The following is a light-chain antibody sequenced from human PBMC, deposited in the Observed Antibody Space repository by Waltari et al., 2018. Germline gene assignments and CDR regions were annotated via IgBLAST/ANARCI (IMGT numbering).Light chain of an antibody. V-gene: IGKV2-30*02. J-gene: IGKJ2*01. CDR1: QSLVHSDGNTH. CDR2: RVS. Sequence: DVVMTQYPLSLPVTPGQAASISCKSRQSLVHSDGNTHLNWFQQRPGQSPMRLIYRVSNRDSGVPDRFSGSGSGTDFTLKISRVEAEDVGVYYCMQGTHWPYTFGQGTKLDIK. CDR3: MQGTHWPYT.